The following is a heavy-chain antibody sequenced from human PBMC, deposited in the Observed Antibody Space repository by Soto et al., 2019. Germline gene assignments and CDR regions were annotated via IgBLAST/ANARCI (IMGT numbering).Heavy chain of an antibody. CDR3: ARTYYYDSSGYYPDIFDY. J-gene: IGHJ4*02. Sequence: SETLSLTCAVDGGSFSGYYWSWIRQPPGKGLEWIGEINHSGSTNYNPSLKSRVTISVDTSKNQFSLKLSSVTAADTAVYYCARTYYYDSSGYYPDIFDYWGQGTLVTVSS. D-gene: IGHD3-22*01. V-gene: IGHV4-34*01. CDR2: INHSGST. CDR1: GGSFSGYY.